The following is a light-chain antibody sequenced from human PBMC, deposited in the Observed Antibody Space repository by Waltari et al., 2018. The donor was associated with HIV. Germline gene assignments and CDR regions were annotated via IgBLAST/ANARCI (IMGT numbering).Light chain of an antibody. J-gene: IGKJ2*01. CDR1: QSIATN. Sequence: EIVMTQSPATLWLSPGETATLSCRTRQSIATNLAWYQQKRGQAPKLLIYGASTGAAGVPPRFSGSGSGTEFNLTIDSLQSDDFAIYYCQQYNNWPYTFARGSKVEVK. V-gene: IGKV3-15*01. CDR2: GAS. CDR3: QQYNNWPYT.